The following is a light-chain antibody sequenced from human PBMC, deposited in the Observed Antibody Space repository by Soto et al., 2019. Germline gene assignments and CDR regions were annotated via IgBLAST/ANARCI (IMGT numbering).Light chain of an antibody. CDR3: QDDCTSTLT. J-gene: IGKJ1*01. CDR1: QTVSSNY. CDR2: GAA. Sequence: EIVLTQSPGTLSLSPGERATLSCRASQTVSSNYLAWYKQKPGQAPRLIISGAANRAAGTTDRFSGSGSGTDFTFTISRPEPKYFEEYDCQDDCTSTLTFGKGTKVLI. V-gene: IGKV3-20*01.